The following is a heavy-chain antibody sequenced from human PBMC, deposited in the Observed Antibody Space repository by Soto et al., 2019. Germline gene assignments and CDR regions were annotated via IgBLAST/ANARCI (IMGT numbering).Heavy chain of an antibody. CDR1: GYSFTTYG. CDR2: ISTDKGNT. V-gene: IGHV1-18*01. CDR3: ARDRDWNLDY. Sequence: ASVKVSCKASGYSFTTYGMTWVRQAPGQGLEWMGWISTDKGNTKYAQNFQSRATLTTDTSTSTAYMELRSLRSDNTAVYYCARDRDWNLDYWGQGTLVTVSS. J-gene: IGHJ4*02. D-gene: IGHD2-21*02.